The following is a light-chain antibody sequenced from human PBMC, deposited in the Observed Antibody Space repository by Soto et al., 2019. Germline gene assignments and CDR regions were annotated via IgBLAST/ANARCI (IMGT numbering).Light chain of an antibody. CDR3: SSYTSNSTPRRNV. CDR1: SSDVGGYNY. Sequence: QSALTQPASVSGSPGQSITISCTGTSSDVGGYNYVSWYQQHPGKAPKLMIYDVSNRPSGVSNRFSGSKSGNTASLTISGLQAEDEADYYCSSYTSNSTPRRNVFGTGTKLTVL. V-gene: IGLV2-14*01. J-gene: IGLJ1*01. CDR2: DVS.